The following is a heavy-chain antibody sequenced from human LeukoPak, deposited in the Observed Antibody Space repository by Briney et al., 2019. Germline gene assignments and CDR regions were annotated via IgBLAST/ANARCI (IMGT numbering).Heavy chain of an antibody. J-gene: IGHJ6*02. CDR2: ISAYNGNT. V-gene: IGHV1-18*01. D-gene: IGHD6-19*01. CDR3: AMGYSSGWHYYYYGMDV. CDR1: GYTFTSYG. Sequence: ASVKVSCKASGYTFTSYGISWVRQAPGQGLEWMGWISAYNGNTNYAQKLQGRVTMTTDTSTSTAYMELRSLRSDDTAVYYCAMGYSSGWHYYYYGMDVWGQGTTVTVSS.